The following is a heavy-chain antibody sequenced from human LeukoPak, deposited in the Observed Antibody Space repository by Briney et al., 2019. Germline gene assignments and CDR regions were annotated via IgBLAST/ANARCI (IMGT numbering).Heavy chain of an antibody. CDR1: GYTFTSNY. Sequence: ASVKVSCKASGYTFTSNYMHWVRQAPGQGIERMGIINPSGGSTSYAQKFQGRVTMTREMSTNTVYMEQSSLRTEDTAVDYCGRDPSISYDSSGYYPYYFDYWGQGTLVTVSS. J-gene: IGHJ4*02. CDR3: GRDPSISYDSSGYYPYYFDY. CDR2: INPSGGST. V-gene: IGHV1-46*01. D-gene: IGHD3-22*01.